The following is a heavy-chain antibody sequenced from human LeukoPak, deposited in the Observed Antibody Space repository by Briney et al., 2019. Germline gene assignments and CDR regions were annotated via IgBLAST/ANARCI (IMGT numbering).Heavy chain of an antibody. CDR3: VVGGSPGY. J-gene: IGHJ4*02. CDR1: GLAFSAYK. CDR2: ISTDGYTT. D-gene: IGHD2-15*01. V-gene: IGHV3-74*01. Sequence: GGSMRLSCAASGLAFSAYKMHWVRQAPRKGLVWVSRISTDGYTTDYADFVQGRFTASRDNTKNTWSLEMNSLRAEDTAVYYCVVGGSPGYWGQRTLVTVSS.